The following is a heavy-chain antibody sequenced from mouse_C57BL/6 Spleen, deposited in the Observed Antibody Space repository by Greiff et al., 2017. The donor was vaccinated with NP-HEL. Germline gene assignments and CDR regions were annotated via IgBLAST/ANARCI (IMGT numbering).Heavy chain of an antibody. D-gene: IGHD3-3*01. J-gene: IGHJ2*01. V-gene: IGHV1-82*01. CDR3: ARGGDGGYYFDN. CDR2: IYPGDGDT. Sequence: VQLQQSGPELVKPGASVKISCKASGYAFSSSWMNWVKQRPGKGLEWIGRIYPGDGDTNYNGKFKGKATLTADKSSSTAYMQLSSLTSEDSAVYFCARGGDGGYYFDNWSQGTTLTVSS. CDR1: GYAFSSSW.